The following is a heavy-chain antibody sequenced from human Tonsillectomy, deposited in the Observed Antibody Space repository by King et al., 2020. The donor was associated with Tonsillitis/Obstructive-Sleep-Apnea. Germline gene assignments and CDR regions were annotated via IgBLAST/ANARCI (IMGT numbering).Heavy chain of an antibody. CDR1: GGSISSYY. CDR2: IYYSGST. Sequence: QLQESGPGLVKPSETLSLTCTVSGGSISSYYWSWIRPPPGKGLEWIGYIYYSGSTNYNPSLKSRVTISVDTSKNQFSLKLSSVTAADTAVYYCARTLPYYDSSGYTYYFDYWGQGTLVTVSS. V-gene: IGHV4-59*08. CDR3: ARTLPYYDSSGYTYYFDY. D-gene: IGHD3-22*01. J-gene: IGHJ4*02.